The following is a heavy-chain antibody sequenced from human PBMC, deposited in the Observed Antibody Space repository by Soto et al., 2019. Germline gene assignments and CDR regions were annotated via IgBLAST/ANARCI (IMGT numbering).Heavy chain of an antibody. CDR2: IYYSGST. J-gene: IGHJ4*02. D-gene: IGHD6-19*01. V-gene: IGHV4-39*01. CDR3: AGRYSSGWYLTFDY. Sequence: QLQLQESGPGLVKPSETLSLTCTVSGGSISSSSYYWGWIRQPPGKGLEWIGSIYYSGSTYYNPSLKSRVTISVDTSKNQFSLKLSSVTAADTAVYYWAGRYSSGWYLTFDYWGQGTLVTVSS. CDR1: GGSISSSSYY.